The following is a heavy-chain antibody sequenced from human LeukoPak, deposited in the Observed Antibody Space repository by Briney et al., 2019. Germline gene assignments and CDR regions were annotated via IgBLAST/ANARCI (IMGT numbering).Heavy chain of an antibody. Sequence: GGSLRLSCATSRFTFSNYWMSWVRQAPGKGLEWVANIKQDGSETYYVDSVKGRFTISRDNAKNSLYLQMNSLRDEDTAVYYCARGGSGYSYGKIDSWGQGILVTVSS. V-gene: IGHV3-7*01. CDR1: RFTFSNYW. D-gene: IGHD5-18*01. CDR2: IKQDGSET. J-gene: IGHJ4*02. CDR3: ARGGSGYSYGKIDS.